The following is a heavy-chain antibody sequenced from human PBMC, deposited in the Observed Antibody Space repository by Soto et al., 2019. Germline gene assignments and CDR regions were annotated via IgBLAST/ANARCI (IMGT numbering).Heavy chain of an antibody. D-gene: IGHD3-3*01. J-gene: IGHJ5*02. CDR3: ARDDYDFWSGYYKSGFDP. Sequence: PGGSLRLSCAASGFTFSSYSMNWVRQAPGKGLEWVSSISSSSSYIYYADSVKGRFTISRDNAKNSLYLQMNSLRAEDTAVYYCARDDYDFWSGYYKSGFDPWGQGTLVTVSS. CDR2: ISSSSSYI. V-gene: IGHV3-21*01. CDR1: GFTFSSYS.